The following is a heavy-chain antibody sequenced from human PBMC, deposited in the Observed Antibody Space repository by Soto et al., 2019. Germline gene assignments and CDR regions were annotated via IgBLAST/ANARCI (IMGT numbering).Heavy chain of an antibody. Sequence: QLQLQESGPGLVKSSETLSLTCSLSGGAISDARFYWGWIRQTPGKGLEWIGSIFYSGTTFFNPALQSRVTISVDTSENQVSLKLSSVTAADTALYFCARQKWEQPKWFDPWGQGTLVTVSS. V-gene: IGHV4-39*01. CDR2: IFYSGTT. D-gene: IGHD1-26*01. CDR1: GGAISDARFY. CDR3: ARQKWEQPKWFDP. J-gene: IGHJ5*02.